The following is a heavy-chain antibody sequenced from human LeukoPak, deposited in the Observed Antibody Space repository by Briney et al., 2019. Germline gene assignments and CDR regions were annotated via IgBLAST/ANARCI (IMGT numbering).Heavy chain of an antibody. D-gene: IGHD4-17*01. V-gene: IGHV4-59*01. CDR2: IYYSGTT. J-gene: IGHJ6*02. CDR3: AREDPQTTVPEGMDV. CDR1: GGSISHYY. Sequence: KPSETLSLTCTVSGGSISHYYWSWIRQSPGKGRGWIGYIYYSGTTNYNPSLKSRVTISVDTSRNQFSLQLRSVTAADTAVYYCAREDPQTTVPEGMDVWGQGTTVIVSS.